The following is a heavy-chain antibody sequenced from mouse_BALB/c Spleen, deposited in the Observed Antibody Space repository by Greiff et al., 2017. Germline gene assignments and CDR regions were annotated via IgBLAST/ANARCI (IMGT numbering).Heavy chain of an antibody. CDR1: GFTFSSFG. D-gene: IGHD2-2*01. CDR3: ARDLVY. J-gene: IGHJ2*01. CDR2: ISSGSSTI. V-gene: IGHV5-17*02. Sequence: EVKLQESGGGLVQPGGSRKLSCAASGFTFSSFGMHWVRQAPEKGLEWVAYISSGSSTIYYADTVKGRFTISRDNPKNTLFLQMTSLRSEDTAMYYCARDLVYWGQGTTLTVSS.